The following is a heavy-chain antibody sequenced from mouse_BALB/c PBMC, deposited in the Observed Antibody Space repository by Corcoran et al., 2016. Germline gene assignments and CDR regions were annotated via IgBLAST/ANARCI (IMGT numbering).Heavy chain of an antibody. V-gene: IGHV9-3-1*01. CDR1: GYTFTNYG. D-gene: IGHD1-2*01. CDR2: ISSYTGEP. J-gene: IGHJ4*01. Sequence: QIQLVQSGPELKKPGETVKISCKASGYTFTNYGMNWVKQAPGKGLKWMGWISSYTGEPTYADDFKGRFAFSLETSASTAYLQINNLKNEDTATYFCARATAHYYAMDYGGQGTAVTVSS. CDR3: ARATAHYYAMDY.